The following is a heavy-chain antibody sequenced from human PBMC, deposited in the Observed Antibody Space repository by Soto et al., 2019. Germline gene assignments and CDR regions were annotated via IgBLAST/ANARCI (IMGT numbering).Heavy chain of an antibody. V-gene: IGHV1-3*01. J-gene: IGHJ4*01. CDR2: INAANGNT. CDR1: GYTFTSYA. Sequence: ASVKVSCKASGYTFTSYAMHWVRQAPGQRLEWMGWINAANGNTNYSQKFQGRVTITRDTSASTAYMELSRLRSEGTAVYYSAKDRYSEIAIFGLASEEGLDAWGEGTLVTVSS. D-gene: IGHD3-3*01. CDR3: AKDRYSEIAIFGLASEEGLDA.